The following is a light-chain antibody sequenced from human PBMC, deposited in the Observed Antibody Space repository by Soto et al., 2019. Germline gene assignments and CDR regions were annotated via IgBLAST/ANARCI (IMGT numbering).Light chain of an antibody. J-gene: IGKJ1*01. V-gene: IGKV3-20*01. CDR1: QSVSSTD. Sequence: EIVLTQSPGTLSLSPGERATLSCRASQSVSSTDVAWYQQKPGQAPRLLIYGASSRATGIPDSFSGSGSGTDFTLTTSRLEPEDFAVYYCQQYGSSPWTFGQGTKVDIK. CDR2: GAS. CDR3: QQYGSSPWT.